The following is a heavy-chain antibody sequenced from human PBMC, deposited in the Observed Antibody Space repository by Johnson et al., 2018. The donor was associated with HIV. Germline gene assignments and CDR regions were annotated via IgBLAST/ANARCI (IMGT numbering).Heavy chain of an antibody. J-gene: IGHJ3*02. V-gene: IGHV3-30*04. CDR2: ISYDGSNK. CDR1: GFTFSHFA. Sequence: QVQLVESGGGVVQPGGSLRLSCAASGFTFSHFAMHWVRQAPGKGLEWVVVISYDGSNKYFADSVKGRFTISRDNSKNSLYLQMNSLRAEDTAVYYCARQLGSDAFDIWGQGTMVTVSS. D-gene: IGHD7-27*01. CDR3: ARQLGSDAFDI.